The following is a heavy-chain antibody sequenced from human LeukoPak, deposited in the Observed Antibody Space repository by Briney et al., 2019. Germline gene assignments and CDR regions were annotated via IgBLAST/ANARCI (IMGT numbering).Heavy chain of an antibody. V-gene: IGHV4-59*01. D-gene: IGHD4-23*01. J-gene: IGHJ4*02. CDR1: GASPTTLY. Sequence: SETLSLTCTVSGASPTTLYWRRIRQPPGQRLEWIANICSSCGTNYTPSLKSLFTISLDTSKNQFSRHLSSVAPAVSAVEFCARGAVAADYFDYWGQGTLVTVSS. CDR2: ICSSCGT. CDR3: ARGAVAADYFDY.